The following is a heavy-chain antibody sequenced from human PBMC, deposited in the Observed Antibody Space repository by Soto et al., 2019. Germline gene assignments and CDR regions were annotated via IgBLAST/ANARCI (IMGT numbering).Heavy chain of an antibody. J-gene: IGHJ6*02. V-gene: IGHV3-30*18. Sequence: PGGSLRLSCAASGSTFSSYGMRWVRQAPGKGLEWVAVISYDGSNKYYADSVKGRFTISRDNSKNTLYLQMNSLRAEDTAVYYCAKGLRYFDWLSGSYYYYGMDVWGQGTTVTVSS. CDR1: GSTFSSYG. D-gene: IGHD3-9*01. CDR3: AKGLRYFDWLSGSYYYYGMDV. CDR2: ISYDGSNK.